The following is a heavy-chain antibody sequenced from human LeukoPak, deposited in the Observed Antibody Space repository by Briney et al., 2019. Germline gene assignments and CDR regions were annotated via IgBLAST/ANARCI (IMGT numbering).Heavy chain of an antibody. J-gene: IGHJ4*02. Sequence: GGSLRLSCVASGFIFYDYGMSWVRQAPGKGVEWVSGINWDGDNTGYADSVKGRFTISRDNAQNSLYLEMNSLRAEDTALYYCARVGRRPVAGSVGYWGQGTLVIVSS. CDR2: INWDGDNT. D-gene: IGHD6-19*01. V-gene: IGHV3-20*04. CDR3: ARVGRRPVAGSVGY. CDR1: GFIFYDYG.